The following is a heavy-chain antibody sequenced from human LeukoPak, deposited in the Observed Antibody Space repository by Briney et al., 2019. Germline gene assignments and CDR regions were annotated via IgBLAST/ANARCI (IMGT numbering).Heavy chain of an antibody. CDR2: INHSGST. Sequence: SETLSLTCAVYGGSFSGYYWRWIRQPPGKGLEWIGEINHSGSTNYNPPLNSRGTISVATSKNQYSLKLSSVTAADTAVYYCASIGYSGSWSPFDYWGQGTLVTVSS. CDR1: GGSFSGYY. D-gene: IGHD6-13*01. CDR3: ASIGYSGSWSPFDY. J-gene: IGHJ4*02. V-gene: IGHV4-34*01.